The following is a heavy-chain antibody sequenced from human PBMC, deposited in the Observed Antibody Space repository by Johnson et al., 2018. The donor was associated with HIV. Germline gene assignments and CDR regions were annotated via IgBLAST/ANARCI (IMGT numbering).Heavy chain of an antibody. J-gene: IGHJ3*02. CDR1: GFTFSSYA. D-gene: IGHD2-21*01. Sequence: QVQLVESGGGVVQSGRSLRLSCAASGFTFSSYAMHWVRQAPGKGLEWVAVISYDGSNKYYADSVKGRFTISRDNSKNTLYLQMNSLRAEDTAVYYCAKDVAFRDDAFDIWGQGTMVTVSS. CDR2: ISYDGSNK. CDR3: AKDVAFRDDAFDI. V-gene: IGHV3-30-3*01.